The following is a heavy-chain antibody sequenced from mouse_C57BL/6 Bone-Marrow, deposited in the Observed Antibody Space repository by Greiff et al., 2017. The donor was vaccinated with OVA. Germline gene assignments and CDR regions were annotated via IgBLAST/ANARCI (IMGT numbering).Heavy chain of an antibody. CDR3: ARHEDPTDSSSYDYFDY. CDR1: GYTFTEYT. D-gene: IGHD1-1*01. V-gene: IGHV1-62-2*01. Sequence: VQLQQSGAELVKPGASVKLSCKASGYTFTEYTIHWVKQRSGQGLEWIGWFYPGSGSIKYNEKFKDKATLTADKSSSTVYMELSRLTSEDSAVYFCARHEDPTDSSSYDYFDYWGQGTTLTVSS. CDR2: FYPGSGSI. J-gene: IGHJ2*01.